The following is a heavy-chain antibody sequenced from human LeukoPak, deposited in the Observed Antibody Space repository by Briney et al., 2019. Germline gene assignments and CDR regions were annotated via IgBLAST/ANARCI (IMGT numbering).Heavy chain of an antibody. CDR3: AGGGSPHI. CDR2: LYPRGTT. V-gene: IGHV4-4*07. J-gene: IGHJ3*02. D-gene: IGHD1-26*01. CDR1: GGSISNYF. Sequence: SETLSLTCTVSGGSISNYFLSWVRQPAGKALEWIGRLYPRGTTNYNLSLKSRVSMSLDTSMTQFSLKLNSVTAADTAVYYCAGGGSPHIWGQGTMVTVSS.